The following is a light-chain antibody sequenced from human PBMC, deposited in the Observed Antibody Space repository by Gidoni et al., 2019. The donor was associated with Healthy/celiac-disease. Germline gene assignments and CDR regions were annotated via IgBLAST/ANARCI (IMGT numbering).Light chain of an antibody. Sequence: EIVLTQSPATLSLSPGERATLSCRASQSVSSLAWYQQKPGQAPMLLIYDASNRATGIPARFSGSGFATDFTLTISSLEPEDFAVYYCQQRSNWPPKTFGQGTKVEIK. CDR2: DAS. CDR3: QQRSNWPPKT. CDR1: QSVSS. J-gene: IGKJ1*01. V-gene: IGKV3-11*01.